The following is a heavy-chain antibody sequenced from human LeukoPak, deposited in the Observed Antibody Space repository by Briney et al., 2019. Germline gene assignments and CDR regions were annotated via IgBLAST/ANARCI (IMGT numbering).Heavy chain of an antibody. CDR1: GITVSTNY. CDR3: ARETRAAGGSNVDY. Sequence: GGSLRLSCAASGITVSTNYMNWVRQAPGKGLEWVSVIYSGGGTYYADSVKGRFTISRDTSKNTLYLQTNSLRPEDTAVYYCARETRAAGGSNVDYWGQGTLVTVSS. J-gene: IGHJ4*02. D-gene: IGHD6-13*01. CDR2: IYSGGGT. V-gene: IGHV3-66*02.